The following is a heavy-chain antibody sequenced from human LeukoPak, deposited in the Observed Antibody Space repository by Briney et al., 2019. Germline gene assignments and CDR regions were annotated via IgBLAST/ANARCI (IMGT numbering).Heavy chain of an antibody. CDR3: ARSRPAPAGRYNWNVWRKQKDYYYGLDV. J-gene: IGHJ6*02. CDR1: GYTFTSDD. D-gene: IGHD1-20*01. Sequence: ASVKVSCKASGYTFTSDDINWVRQATGQGLEWVGWMNPHSGDTGYEQGFLGRVTMTRNTSINTAYMELSSLRSEDTAVYYCARSRPAPAGRYNWNVWRKQKDYYYGLDVWGQGTTVTVS. CDR2: MNPHSGDT. V-gene: IGHV1-8*01.